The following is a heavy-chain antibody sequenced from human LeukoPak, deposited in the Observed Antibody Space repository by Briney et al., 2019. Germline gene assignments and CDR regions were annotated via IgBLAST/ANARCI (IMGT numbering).Heavy chain of an antibody. V-gene: IGHV4-38-2*01. D-gene: IGHD1-26*01. CDR1: GFTFSGYG. Sequence: KTGGSLRLSCAASGFTFSGYGMNWVRQPPGKGLEWIGSIYYSGSTYYNPSLKSRVTISVDTSKNQFSLKLSSVTAADTAVYYCARAENNIVGATGWFDPWGHGTLVTVSS. CDR3: ARAENNIVGATGWFDP. CDR2: IYYSGST. J-gene: IGHJ5*02.